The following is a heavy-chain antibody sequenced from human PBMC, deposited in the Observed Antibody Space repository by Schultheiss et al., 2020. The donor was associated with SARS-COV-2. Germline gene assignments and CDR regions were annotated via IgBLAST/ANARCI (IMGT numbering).Heavy chain of an antibody. J-gene: IGHJ4*02. CDR2: IWYDGSNK. D-gene: IGHD2-8*01. Sequence: GGSLRLSCAASGFTFSSYGMHWVRQAPGKGLEWVAVIWYDGSNKYYADSVKGRFTISRDNSKNTLYLQMNSLRAEDTAVYYCARDDIVLMVYATRPLDYWGQGTLVTVSS. CDR3: ARDDIVLMVYATRPLDY. CDR1: GFTFSSYG. V-gene: IGHV3-33*08.